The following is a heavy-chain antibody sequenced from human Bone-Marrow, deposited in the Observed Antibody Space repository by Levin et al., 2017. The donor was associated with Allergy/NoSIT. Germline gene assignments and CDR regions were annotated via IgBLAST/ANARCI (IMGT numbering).Heavy chain of an antibody. D-gene: IGHD2/OR15-2a*01. Sequence: KASETLSLTCEVSADSMTGYWSWIRQAPGKGLEWIGYIFYSGTTTYNGETKYNPSLKSRVFISGDTSKAQFSLHLSSVTPADTAMYYCARSEYSHQLLGFSFFDSWGQGTVVTVSS. J-gene: IGHJ4*02. CDR3: ARSEYSHQLLGFSFFDS. CDR1: ADSMTGY. CDR2: IFYSGTT. V-gene: IGHV4-59*01.